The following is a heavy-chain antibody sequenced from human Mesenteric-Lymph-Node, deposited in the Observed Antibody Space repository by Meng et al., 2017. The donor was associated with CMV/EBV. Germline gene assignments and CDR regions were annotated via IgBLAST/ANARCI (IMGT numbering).Heavy chain of an antibody. V-gene: IGHV3-23*01. Sequence: FTFSSYAMSWVRQAPGKGLEWVSGISASGGGTYYADSVKGRFTISRDNSKNTLYIQMNSLRVEDTAVYYCAKKSQGSIAAAGPFDPWGQGILVTVSS. CDR3: AKKSQGSIAAAGPFDP. D-gene: IGHD6-13*01. CDR2: ISASGGGT. CDR1: FTFSSYA. J-gene: IGHJ5*02.